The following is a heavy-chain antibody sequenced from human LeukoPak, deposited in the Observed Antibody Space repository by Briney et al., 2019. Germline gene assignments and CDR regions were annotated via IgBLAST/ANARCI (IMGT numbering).Heavy chain of an antibody. D-gene: IGHD6-19*01. CDR3: ARVAVAGGFDI. V-gene: IGHV1-2*02. J-gene: IGHJ3*02. Sequence: ASEKVSCKASGYTFTGYYMHWVRPAPGQGLEWMGWINPNSGDTNYAQRFQGRVTMTRDTAISTAYMELSSLRSDDTAVYYCARVAVAGGFDIWGQGTMVTVSS. CDR2: INPNSGDT. CDR1: GYTFTGYY.